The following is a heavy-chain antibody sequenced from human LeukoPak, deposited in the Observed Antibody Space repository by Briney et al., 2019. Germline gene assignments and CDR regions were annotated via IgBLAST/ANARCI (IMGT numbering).Heavy chain of an antibody. CDR1: GGSFSGYY. D-gene: IGHD6-13*01. CDR2: INHSGST. CDR3: ARLCPIFGSSWYQEWWFDP. J-gene: IGHJ5*02. V-gene: IGHV4-34*01. Sequence: SETLSLTCAVYGGSFSGYYWSWIRQPPGKGLEWIGEINHSGSTNYNPSLKSRVTISVDTSKNQFSLKLSSVTAADTAVYYCARLCPIFGSSWYQEWWFDPWGQGTLVTVSS.